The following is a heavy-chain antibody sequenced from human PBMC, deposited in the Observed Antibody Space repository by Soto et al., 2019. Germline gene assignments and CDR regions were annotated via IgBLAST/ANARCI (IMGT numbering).Heavy chain of an antibody. J-gene: IGHJ4*02. Sequence: PSETLSLTCSVSDDSITGGGYYWSWIRQHPAKGLEWIGSIYYRGSAYYNPSLRSRGTISLDPSQARLSLRLTSLTAADTATYYCARGGSGTYHVWGQGTLVTVSS. V-gene: IGHV4-31*02. D-gene: IGHD3-10*01. CDR2: IYYRGSA. CDR1: DDSITGGGYY. CDR3: ARGGSGTYHV.